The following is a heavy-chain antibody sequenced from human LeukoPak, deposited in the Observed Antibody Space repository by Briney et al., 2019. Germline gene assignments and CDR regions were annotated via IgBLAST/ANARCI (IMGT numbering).Heavy chain of an antibody. CDR3: ARQTGSGLFILP. J-gene: IGHJ4*02. D-gene: IGHD3/OR15-3a*01. V-gene: IGHV4-39*01. Sequence: SETLSLTCTVSGVSISSSNSYWGWIRQPPGKGLEWIGSIYYSGNTYHNASLKSQVSISIDTSKNQFSLRLTSVTAADTAVYYCARQTGSGLFILPGGQGTLVTVSS. CDR2: IYYSGNT. CDR1: GVSISSSNSY.